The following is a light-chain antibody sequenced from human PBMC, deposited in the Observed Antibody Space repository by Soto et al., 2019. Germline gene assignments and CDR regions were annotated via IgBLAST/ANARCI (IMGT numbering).Light chain of an antibody. CDR3: QSYDISLSGSRV. V-gene: IGLV1-40*01. CDR2: GNS. J-gene: IGLJ2*01. Sequence: QPVLTQPPSVSGAPGQRVTISCTGSSSNIGAGNDVNWYQQLPGTAPKLLIYGNSNRPSGVPDRFSGSKSGTSASLAITGLQAEDEADYYCQSYDISLSGSRVFGGGTKVTVL. CDR1: SSNIGAGND.